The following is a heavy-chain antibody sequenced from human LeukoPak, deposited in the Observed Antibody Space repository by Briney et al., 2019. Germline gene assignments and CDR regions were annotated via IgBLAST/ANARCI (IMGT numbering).Heavy chain of an antibody. V-gene: IGHV1-69*13. CDR1: GGTFSSYA. J-gene: IGHJ5*02. CDR3: ARGGGSTRLNTRARAGLDP. D-gene: IGHD3-16*01. Sequence: ASVTVFCKASGGTFSSYAISWVRQAPGQGLEWMGGIIPIFGTANYAQKFQGRVTITADESTSTAYMELSSLRSDDTAVYYCARGGGSTRLNTRARAGLDPWGQGTLVSVSS. CDR2: IIPIFGTA.